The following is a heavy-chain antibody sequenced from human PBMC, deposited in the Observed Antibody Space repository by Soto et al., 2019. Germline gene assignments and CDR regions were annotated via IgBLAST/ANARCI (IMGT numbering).Heavy chain of an antibody. CDR2: YFDSVRN. CDR3: ARGGYMIRGRNFFDA. Sequence: SETLSLTCNVSSVPITEYSWSWVRQSPGKGLEWIGNYFDSVRNMYNPSLKSRVTISVDTSKNLFSLKLSSVTAADTSVYHCARGGYMIRGRNFFDAWGQGVRVTVSS. V-gene: IGHV4-59*01. CDR1: SVPITEYS. D-gene: IGHD5-12*01. J-gene: IGHJ4*02.